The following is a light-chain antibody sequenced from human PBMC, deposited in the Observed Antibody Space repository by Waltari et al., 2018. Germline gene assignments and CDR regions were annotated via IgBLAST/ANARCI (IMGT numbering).Light chain of an antibody. CDR1: TSNIGASHD. Sequence: QSVLTQPPSVSGTPGQMVTISCSGSTSNIGASHDVHSYQHLPGTAPKLLSYGNNNRPSGVPDRFSGSKSGTSASLAITGLQADDEADYFCQSFDNMLSGGVVFGGGTKLAVL. CDR2: GNN. V-gene: IGLV1-40*01. J-gene: IGLJ2*01. CDR3: QSFDNMLSGGVV.